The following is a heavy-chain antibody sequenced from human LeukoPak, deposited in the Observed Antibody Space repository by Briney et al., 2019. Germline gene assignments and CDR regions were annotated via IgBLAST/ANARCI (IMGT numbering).Heavy chain of an antibody. D-gene: IGHD1-14*01. Sequence: SVKVSCKASGGTFNTYSICWVRQAPGQGHEWMGRIIPIFDTTTYAQKFQGRVTITTDESSSTAYMELSSLRSEDTAVYYCARNPRTPGDCMDVWGKGTTVTVSS. CDR2: IIPIFDTT. V-gene: IGHV1-69*05. J-gene: IGHJ6*03. CDR3: ARNPRTPGDCMDV. CDR1: GGTFNTYS.